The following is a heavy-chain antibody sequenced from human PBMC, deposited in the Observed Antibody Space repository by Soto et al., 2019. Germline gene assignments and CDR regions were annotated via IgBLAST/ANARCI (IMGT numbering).Heavy chain of an antibody. CDR2: IIPIFPTP. CDR3: ARDKDRRQLGGNYYYAMDV. Sequence: QVQLVQSGAEVKKPGSSVTVSCKASGGTFGNSAISWVQQAPGQGLEWMGGIIPIFPTPAYAQKFQGRVTITAVESASTDYREFTSLRSEDTAVYYCARDKDRRQLGGNYYYAMDVWGQGTTVTVSS. D-gene: IGHD5-18*01. V-gene: IGHV1-69*12. CDR1: GGTFGNSA. J-gene: IGHJ6*02.